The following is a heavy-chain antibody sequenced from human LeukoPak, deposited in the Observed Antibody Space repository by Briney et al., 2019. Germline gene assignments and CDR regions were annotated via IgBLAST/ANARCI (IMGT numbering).Heavy chain of an antibody. V-gene: IGHV1-18*01. Sequence: GASVKVSCKASGYTFTSYGISWVRQAPGQGLEWMGWISAYNGNTNYAQKLQGRVTMTTDTSTSTAYMELRSPRSDDTAVYYCARGPHIVVVPAATSLIYYYYMDVWGKGTTVTVSS. D-gene: IGHD2-2*01. CDR1: GYTFTSYG. CDR2: ISAYNGNT. J-gene: IGHJ6*03. CDR3: ARGPHIVVVPAATSLIYYYYMDV.